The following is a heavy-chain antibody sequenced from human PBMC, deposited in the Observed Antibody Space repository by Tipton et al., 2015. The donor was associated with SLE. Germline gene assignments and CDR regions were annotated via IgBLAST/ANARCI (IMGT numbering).Heavy chain of an antibody. CDR3: AREGGGTFL. J-gene: IGHJ4*02. Sequence: TLSLTCTVSSGSISSFYWSWVRQPPGKGLEWIGSFSDSGRVHLKPSLKSRVTISVDASKNQFSLRLTSVTAADTAVYFCAREGGGTFLWGQGTLVTVSS. V-gene: IGHV4-59*01. CDR1: SGSISSFY. D-gene: IGHD1-26*01. CDR2: FSDSGRV.